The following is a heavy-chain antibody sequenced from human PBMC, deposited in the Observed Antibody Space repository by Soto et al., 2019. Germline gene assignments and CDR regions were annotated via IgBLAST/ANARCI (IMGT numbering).Heavy chain of an antibody. V-gene: IGHV4-34*02. D-gene: IGHD2-21*02. CDR2: INHSGSA. J-gene: IGHJ4*02. CDR3: ARGLTPSVVVTANRPFDY. Sequence: QVQLQQWGAGLLRPSETLSLTCTVYGESFSGYFWTWIRQPPGKGLEWIGEINHSGSANYNPSLNSRVTISVETSKNQFSLNLNSVTAADTAVYYCARGLTPSVVVTANRPFDYWGQGTLVTVSA. CDR1: GESFSGYF.